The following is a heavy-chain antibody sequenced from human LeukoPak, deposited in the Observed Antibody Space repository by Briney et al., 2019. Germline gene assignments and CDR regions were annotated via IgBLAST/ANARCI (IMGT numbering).Heavy chain of an antibody. V-gene: IGHV4-39*07. Sequence: SETLSLTCIVSGGSISSSSHCWGRIRQPPGKGLEWIGTICYSGDTYYHPSLKSRVSISLHTSMNQFSLKLSSVTAADTAVYYCAKFPFITAAPVSYYFDYWGQGTLVTVSS. CDR1: GGSISSSSHC. J-gene: IGHJ4*02. CDR3: AKFPFITAAPVSYYFDY. D-gene: IGHD6-13*01. CDR2: ICYSGDT.